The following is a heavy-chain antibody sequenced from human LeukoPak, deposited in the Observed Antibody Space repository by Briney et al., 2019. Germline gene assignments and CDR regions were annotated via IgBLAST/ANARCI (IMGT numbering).Heavy chain of an antibody. J-gene: IGHJ4*02. D-gene: IGHD2-15*01. V-gene: IGHV3-30*02. Sequence: GGSLRLSCAASGFSFTSYAMHWVRQAPGKGLEWVAFIRDDGNNIHYADSVKGRFTISRDSSKNTLFLQMNRLRPEDAAVYYCAKAPVTTCRGAFCYPFDYWGLGTLVTVSS. CDR3: AKAPVTTCRGAFCYPFDY. CDR1: GFSFTSYA. CDR2: IRDDGNNI.